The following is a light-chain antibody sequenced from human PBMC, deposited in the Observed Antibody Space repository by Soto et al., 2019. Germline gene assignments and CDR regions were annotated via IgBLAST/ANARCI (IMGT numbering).Light chain of an antibody. CDR1: SSDVGGYNL. V-gene: IGLV2-23*02. J-gene: IGLJ1*01. Sequence: QSVLTQPASVSGSPGQWITISCTGTSSDVGGYNLVSWYQQHPGKAPKLMIYEVSKRPSGVSNRFSGSKSGNTASLTISGLQAEDEADYYCCSYAGSSTYVFGTGTKVTVL. CDR2: EVS. CDR3: CSYAGSSTYV.